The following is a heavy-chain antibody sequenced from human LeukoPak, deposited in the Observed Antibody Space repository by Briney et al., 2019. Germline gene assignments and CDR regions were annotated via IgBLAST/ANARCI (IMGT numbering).Heavy chain of an antibody. D-gene: IGHD5-18*01. CDR2: INPNSGGT. CDR1: GYTFTGYY. Sequence: ASVKVSCKASGYTFTGYYMHWVRQAPGQGLEWMGWINPNSGGTNYAQKFQGRVTITRNTSISTAYLELSSLRSEDTAIYYCARGIKVMRNSYGRIYYYYYMDVWGKGTTVTVSS. CDR3: ARGIKVMRNSYGRIYYYYYMDV. V-gene: IGHV1-2*02. J-gene: IGHJ6*03.